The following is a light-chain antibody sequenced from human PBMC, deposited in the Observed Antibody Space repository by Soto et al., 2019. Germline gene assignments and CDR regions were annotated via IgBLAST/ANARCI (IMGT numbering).Light chain of an antibody. Sequence: EIVFMQSPGTLSLSPGERAILSCRASQSVTNNYLAWYRQKPGQAPKLLIYGASNRVTGIPDRFSGSGSGTDFTLTISRLEPEDFAVYYCQLYGSSPPFTFGPGTKVDIK. CDR2: GAS. V-gene: IGKV3-20*01. CDR1: QSVTNNY. J-gene: IGKJ3*01. CDR3: QLYGSSPPFT.